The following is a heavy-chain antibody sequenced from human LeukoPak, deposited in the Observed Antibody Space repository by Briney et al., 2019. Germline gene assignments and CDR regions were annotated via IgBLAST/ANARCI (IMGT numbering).Heavy chain of an antibody. V-gene: IGHV3-20*04. CDR3: ARDDSSITGTKRH. CDR1: GFTFDDYG. Sequence: PGGSLRLSRAASGFTFDDYGMSWVRQAPGKGLEWVSGINWKGGSTGYADSVKGRFTISRDNAKNSLYLQMNSLRAEDTALYYCARDDSSITGTKRHWGQGTLVTVSS. CDR2: INWKGGST. J-gene: IGHJ4*02. D-gene: IGHD1-7*01.